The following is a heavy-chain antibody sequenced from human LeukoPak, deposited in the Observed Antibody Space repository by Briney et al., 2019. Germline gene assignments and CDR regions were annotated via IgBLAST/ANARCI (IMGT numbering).Heavy chain of an antibody. D-gene: IGHD3-10*01. Sequence: PSETLSLTCTVSGGSISSSSYYWGWIRQPPGKGLEWIGSIYYSGSTYYNPSLKSRVTISVDTSKNQFSLKLSSVTAADTAVYYCASSPRGVRGVIITGPTDWGQGTLVTVSS. V-gene: IGHV4-39*01. J-gene: IGHJ4*02. CDR3: ASSPRGVRGVIITGPTD. CDR1: GGSISSSSYY. CDR2: IYYSGST.